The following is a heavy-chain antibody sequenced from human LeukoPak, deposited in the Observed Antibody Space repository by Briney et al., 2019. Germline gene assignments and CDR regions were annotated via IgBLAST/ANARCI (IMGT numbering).Heavy chain of an antibody. CDR2: TYYRSKWYD. CDR1: GDSVSSPTAI. D-gene: IGHD2-21*02. J-gene: IGHJ4*02. CDR3: ARAGAGSAAFLFDS. V-gene: IGHV6-1*01. Sequence: SQPLLLTCAISGDSVSSPTAICHWIRQSPSAGLEWLGRTYYRSKWYDDCAAFVKGRITINPDTSQNQFSLHLNSVAPEDTGVYYCARAGAGSAAFLFDSWGQGTLVTVSS.